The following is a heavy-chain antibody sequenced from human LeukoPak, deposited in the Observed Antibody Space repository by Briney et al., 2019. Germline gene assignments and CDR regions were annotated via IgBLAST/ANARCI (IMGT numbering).Heavy chain of an antibody. CDR1: GFTVSSKY. CDR2: IHDGDGT. Sequence: GGSLRLSCAASGFTVSSKYMSWVRQAPGKGLEWLPVIHDGDGTIYADSVKARITISRDNSKNTLYLQMNSLRAEDTAVYYCTKGTIWLPFDYWGQGTLVTVSS. J-gene: IGHJ4*02. CDR3: TKGTIWLPFDY. D-gene: IGHD5-18*01. V-gene: IGHV3-53*01.